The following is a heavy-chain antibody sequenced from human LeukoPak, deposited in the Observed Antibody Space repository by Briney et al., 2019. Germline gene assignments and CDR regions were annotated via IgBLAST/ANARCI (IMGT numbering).Heavy chain of an antibody. CDR2: IYYSGST. CDR1: GGSISSYY. CDR3: ARVTGYAIEDYFDY. V-gene: IGHV4-59*01. Sequence: SETLSLTCTVSGGSISSYYWSWIRQPPGKGLEWIGYIYYSGSTNYNPSLKSRVTISVDTSKNQFSLKLRSVTAADTAVYYCARVTGYAIEDYFDYWGQGTLVTVSS. J-gene: IGHJ4*02. D-gene: IGHD2-8*01.